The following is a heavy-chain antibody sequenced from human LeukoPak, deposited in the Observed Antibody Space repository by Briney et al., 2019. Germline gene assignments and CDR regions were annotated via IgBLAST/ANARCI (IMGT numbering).Heavy chain of an antibody. CDR1: GFSSSNYW. J-gene: IGHJ5*02. V-gene: IGHV3-7*01. Sequence: GGSLRLSCAASGFSSSNYWMTWVRQGPGKGLEWVANIKQNGIEKRYVDSVKGRFTISRDNAESSLYLQMNSLRAEDTAVYYCARDSTYYYDSSGSWGQGTLVTVSS. CDR2: IKQNGIEK. D-gene: IGHD3-22*01. CDR3: ARDSTYYYDSSGS.